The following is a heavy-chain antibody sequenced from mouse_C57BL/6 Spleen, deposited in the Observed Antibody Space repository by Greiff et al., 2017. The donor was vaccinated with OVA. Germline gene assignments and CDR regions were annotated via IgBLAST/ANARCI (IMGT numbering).Heavy chain of an antibody. D-gene: IGHD1-1*01. CDR1: GFTFSDYY. V-gene: IGHV5-12*01. CDR2: ICTGGGST. J-gene: IGHJ2*01. Sequence: EVHLVEPGGGLVQPGGSLKLSCAASGFTFSDYYMYWVRQTPGKGLEWVAYICTGGGSTYYPDTVKGRSTFSGDNANNTQYMQMSRLNSEDTARYYCARHRTTLGFDYWGQGTTLTVSS. CDR3: ARHRTTLGFDY.